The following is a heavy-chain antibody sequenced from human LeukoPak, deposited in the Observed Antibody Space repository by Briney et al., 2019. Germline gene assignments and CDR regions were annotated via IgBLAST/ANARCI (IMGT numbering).Heavy chain of an antibody. CDR2: IIPILGIA. Sequence: SSVKVSCKASGGTFSSYAISWVRQAPGQGLEWMGRIIPILGIANYAQKFQGRVTITADKSTSTAYMELSSLRSEDTAVYYCARDQYYYDSSGYYYIDYWGQGTLVTVSS. V-gene: IGHV1-69*04. J-gene: IGHJ4*02. CDR1: GGTFSSYA. CDR3: ARDQYYYDSSGYYYIDY. D-gene: IGHD3-22*01.